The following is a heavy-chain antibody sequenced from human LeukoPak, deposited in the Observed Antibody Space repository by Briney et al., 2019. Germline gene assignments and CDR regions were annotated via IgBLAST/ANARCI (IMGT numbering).Heavy chain of an antibody. J-gene: IGHJ1*01. CDR1: GYTFTGYY. CDR3: ARGSHPSHYYDSSGSPFQH. D-gene: IGHD3-22*01. V-gene: IGHV1-2*02. Sequence: ASVKVPCKASGYTFTGYYMHWVRQAPGQGLEWMGWINPNSGGTNYAQKFQGRVTMTRDTSISTAYMELSRLRSDDTAVYYCARGSHPSHYYDSSGSPFQHWGQGTLVTVSS. CDR2: INPNSGGT.